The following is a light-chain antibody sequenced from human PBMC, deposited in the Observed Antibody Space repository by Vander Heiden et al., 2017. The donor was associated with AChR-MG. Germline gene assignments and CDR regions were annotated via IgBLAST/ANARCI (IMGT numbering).Light chain of an antibody. J-gene: IGLJ3*02. CDR2: GKN. Sequence: QSVLTQPPSVPGAPGHRVTISFTGSRSNTWAGYDVNLYQQLPRTAPKLLIYGKNNRASGVPDRFSGSKSGASASLAITGLQAEDEADYYCQSYDSSLSGWVFGEGTKLTVL. CDR3: QSYDSSLSGWV. V-gene: IGLV1-40*01. CDR1: RSNTWAGYD.